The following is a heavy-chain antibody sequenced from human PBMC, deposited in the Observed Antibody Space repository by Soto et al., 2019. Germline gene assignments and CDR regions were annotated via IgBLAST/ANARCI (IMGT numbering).Heavy chain of an antibody. CDR1: CGSFGSSAYY. Sequence: SETLSLTCTVSCGSFGSSAYYWGWIRRAPGKGLEWIGSINSSGSTFSNPSLKSRVTLSVDTSKNQFSLKLTSVTAADTALYYCSGRAPEGFDPWGQGTLVTVSS. CDR2: INSSGST. J-gene: IGHJ5*02. V-gene: IGHV4-39*01. CDR3: SGRAPEGFDP.